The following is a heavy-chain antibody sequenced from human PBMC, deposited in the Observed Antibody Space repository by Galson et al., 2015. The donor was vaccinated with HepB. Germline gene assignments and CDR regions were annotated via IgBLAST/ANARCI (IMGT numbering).Heavy chain of an antibody. J-gene: IGHJ4*02. CDR2: IKQDGSEK. D-gene: IGHD6-19*01. V-gene: IGHV3-7*03. CDR1: GFTFSSYW. Sequence: SLRLSCAASGFTFSSYWMSWVRQAPGKGLEWVANIKQDGSEKYYVDSVKGRFTISRDNAKNSLYLQMNSLRAEDTAVYYCARFGIAVAGTTFVPGDWGQGTLVTVSS. CDR3: ARFGIAVAGTTFVPGD.